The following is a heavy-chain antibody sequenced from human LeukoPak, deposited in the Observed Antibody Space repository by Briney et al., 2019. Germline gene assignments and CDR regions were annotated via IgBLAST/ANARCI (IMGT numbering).Heavy chain of an antibody. J-gene: IGHJ4*02. CDR1: EFTFSRYG. CDR3: AKDHVSGRRDFGGDYDY. CDR2: IRYDGNDK. D-gene: IGHD3-16*01. V-gene: IGHV3-30*02. Sequence: GGSPRLSCITSEFTFSRYGMHWVRQAPGKGLEWVAFIRYDGNDKKYADSVKGRFTISRDNSNDTLYLQMNSVTPDDTALYYCAKDHVSGRRDFGGDYDYWGQGTLVTVSS.